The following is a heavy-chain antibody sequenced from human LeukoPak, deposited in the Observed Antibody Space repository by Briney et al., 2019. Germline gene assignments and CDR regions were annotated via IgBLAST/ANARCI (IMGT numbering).Heavy chain of an antibody. J-gene: IGHJ4*02. CDR2: IYNSGST. CDR1: GGSISSYS. CDR3: ARAGPNIDY. V-gene: IGHV4-59*01. Sequence: SETLSLTCTVSGGSISSYSWSWIRQPPGKGLEWIGYIYNSGSTNFNPSLKSRVTISLDTSKNQFSLKLSSVTAADTAVYYCARAGPNIDYWGQGTLVTVSS.